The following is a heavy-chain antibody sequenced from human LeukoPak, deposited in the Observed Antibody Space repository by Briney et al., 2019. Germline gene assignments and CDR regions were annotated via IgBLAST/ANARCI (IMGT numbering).Heavy chain of an antibody. D-gene: IGHD3-10*02. V-gene: IGHV4-59*01. J-gene: IGHJ4*02. CDR1: GGSISRYY. CDR2: IYYSGST. CDR3: ARAPRFPMSSFFDY. Sequence: SETLSLTCTVSGGSISRYYWSWIRQPPGKGLEWIGYIYYSGSTNYNPSFKSRVTISVDTSKNQFSLKLSSVTAADTAVYYCARAPRFPMSSFFDYWGQGTLVTVSS.